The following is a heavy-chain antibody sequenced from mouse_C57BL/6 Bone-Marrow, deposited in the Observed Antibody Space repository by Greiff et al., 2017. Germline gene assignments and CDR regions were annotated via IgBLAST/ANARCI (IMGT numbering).Heavy chain of an antibody. J-gene: IGHJ3*01. V-gene: IGHV1-54*01. D-gene: IGHD2-1*01. CDR3: ANYGKFAY. Sequence: QVQLQQSGAELVRPGTSVKVSCKASGYAFTNYLIEWVKQRPGQGLEWIGVINPGSGGTNYNEKFKGKATLTADKSSSTADMQLSSLTSEDSAVYFCANYGKFAYWGQGTLVTVSA. CDR1: GYAFTNYL. CDR2: INPGSGGT.